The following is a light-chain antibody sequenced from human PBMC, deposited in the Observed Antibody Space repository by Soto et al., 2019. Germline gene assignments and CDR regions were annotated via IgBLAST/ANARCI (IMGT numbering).Light chain of an antibody. V-gene: IGKV3-11*01. J-gene: IGKJ3*01. CDR1: QSVDSY. Sequence: LTQSPAILSLSPGEKATLSCTASQSVDSYMAWYQQRPGQPPRLLIHDTSHRASGVPARFRGSGSGTDFTLTSTSLEAEDFAVYCCQQRRNWVSFGPGTRV. CDR2: DTS. CDR3: QQRRNWVS.